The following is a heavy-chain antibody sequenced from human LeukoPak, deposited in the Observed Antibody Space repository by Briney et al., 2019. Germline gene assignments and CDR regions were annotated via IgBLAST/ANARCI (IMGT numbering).Heavy chain of an antibody. CDR1: GFTFSSYW. CDR3: ARAPSETGGYYPEYFRH. V-gene: IGHV3-74*01. Sequence: GGSLRLSCAASGFTFSSYWMHWVRQAPGKGLVWVSRIKSDGSTNYAASVKGRFTISRDNAKNTVSLQMNSLRAEDTAVYYCARAPSETGGYYPEYFRHWGQGTLVTVSS. J-gene: IGHJ1*01. D-gene: IGHD3-22*01. CDR2: IKSDGST.